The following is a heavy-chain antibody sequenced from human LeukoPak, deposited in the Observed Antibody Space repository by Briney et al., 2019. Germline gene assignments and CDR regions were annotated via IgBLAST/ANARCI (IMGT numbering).Heavy chain of an antibody. D-gene: IGHD5-24*01. CDR1: GYTFTIYA. V-gene: IGHV7-4-1*01. J-gene: IGHJ6*02. CDR2: INTNTGNR. Sequence: ASVEVSCKASGYTFTIYAMNWVRHAPGQGVEWRGWINTNTGNRTNAQGCTGQGVFSFDTSVITAYLEIGSLQAEGSGVCYCARARPLQSHYGMDVWGHRTTVTAS. CDR3: ARARPLQSHYGMDV.